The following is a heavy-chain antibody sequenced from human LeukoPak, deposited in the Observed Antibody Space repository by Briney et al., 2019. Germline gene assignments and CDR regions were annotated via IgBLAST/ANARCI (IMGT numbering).Heavy chain of an antibody. Sequence: GGSLRLSCAASGFTFSSYWMGWVRQAPGKGLEWVANIKQDGSEKYYVDSVKGRFTISRDNAKNSLYLQMNSLRAEDTAVYYCARDKGAQWLPPIYFDYWGQGTLVTVSS. V-gene: IGHV3-7*03. J-gene: IGHJ4*02. CDR2: IKQDGSEK. CDR3: ARDKGAQWLPPIYFDY. D-gene: IGHD6-19*01. CDR1: GFTFSSYW.